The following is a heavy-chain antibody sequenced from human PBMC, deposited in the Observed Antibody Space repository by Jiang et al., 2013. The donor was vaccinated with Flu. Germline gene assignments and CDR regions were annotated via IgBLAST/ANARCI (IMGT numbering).Heavy chain of an antibody. CDR3: TRGADQQGSSGYWFDS. CDR1: GDSITRNAYY. CDR2: IYYTRST. Sequence: GSGLVKPSQTLSLTCTVSGDSITRNAYYWSWLRQRPGEGLEWIGYIYYTRSTYYNPSLKSRVIISADTPQNLFSLQLKSVTAADTAIYYCTRGADQQGSSGYWFDSWGQGTQVSVSS. D-gene: IGHD6-19*01. J-gene: IGHJ5*01. V-gene: IGHV4-30-4*01.